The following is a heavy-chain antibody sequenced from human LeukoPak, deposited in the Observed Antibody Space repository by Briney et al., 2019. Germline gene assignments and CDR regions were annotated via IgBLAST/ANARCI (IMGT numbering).Heavy chain of an antibody. V-gene: IGHV4-30-4*01. CDR3: ATEAPRSYYDY. J-gene: IGHJ4*02. CDR1: GGSISSGDYY. CDR2: IYYSGST. Sequence: SETLSLTCTVSGGSISSGDYYWSWIRQPPGKGLEWIGYIYYSGSTYYNPSLKSRVTISVDTSKNQFSLKLSSVTAADTAMYYCATEAPRSYYDYWGQEILVTVSS.